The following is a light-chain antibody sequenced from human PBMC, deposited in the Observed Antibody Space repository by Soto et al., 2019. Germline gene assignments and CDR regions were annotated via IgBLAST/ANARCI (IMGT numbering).Light chain of an antibody. Sequence: QSALTQPASVSGSPGQSTTISCTGTSSDVGGYNEVSWYQQRPGKAPKLMIYDVSNRPSGVSNRFSASKSGNTASVTISGLQAEDEAYYYCGSHAAGSTLIFGGGTKLTVL. CDR2: DVS. CDR3: GSHAAGSTLI. V-gene: IGLV2-14*03. J-gene: IGLJ2*01. CDR1: SSDVGGYNE.